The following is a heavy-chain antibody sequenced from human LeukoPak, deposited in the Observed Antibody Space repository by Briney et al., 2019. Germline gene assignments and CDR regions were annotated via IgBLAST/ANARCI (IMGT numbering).Heavy chain of an antibody. D-gene: IGHD4-17*01. J-gene: IGHJ4*02. V-gene: IGHV3-48*03. CDR3: ARDLDGDFNY. Sequence: PGGSLRLSCAASGITFSSYEMNWVRQAPGKGLEWVSYISSSGSRRYYADSMKGRSTISRDNAKNSLYLQMNSLRAEDTAVYYCARDLDGDFNYWGQGTLVTVSS. CDR2: ISSSGSRR. CDR1: GITFSSYE.